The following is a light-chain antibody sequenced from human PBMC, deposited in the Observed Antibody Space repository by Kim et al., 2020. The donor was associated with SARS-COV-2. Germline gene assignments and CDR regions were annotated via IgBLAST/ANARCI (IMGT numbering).Light chain of an antibody. CDR2: QDD. Sequence: SVSPGQTARITCSGDKLGGKYVCWYQQKPGQSPMLVIHQDDKRPSGISERFSGSNSGNTATLTISGTQATDEADYYCQAWASGTVFGGGTQLTVL. V-gene: IGLV3-1*01. CDR1: KLGGKY. CDR3: QAWASGTV. J-gene: IGLJ3*02.